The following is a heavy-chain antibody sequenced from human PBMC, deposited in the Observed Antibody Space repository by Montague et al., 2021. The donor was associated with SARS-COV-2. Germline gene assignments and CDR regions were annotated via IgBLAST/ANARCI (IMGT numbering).Heavy chain of an antibody. CDR2: LSSSGST. CDR1: GESIDRDTYY. D-gene: IGHD6-19*01. CDR3: ARPGSVSGWFYFDD. V-gene: IGHV4-39*02. Sequence: SETLSLTCIVSGESIDRDTYYWGWIRQSQGKGLEWIGSLSSSGSTYYNPSLRSRVTISMDTSKNHFSLKVNSVTATDTAVYFCARPGSVSGWFYFDDWGQGTLVSVSS. J-gene: IGHJ4*02.